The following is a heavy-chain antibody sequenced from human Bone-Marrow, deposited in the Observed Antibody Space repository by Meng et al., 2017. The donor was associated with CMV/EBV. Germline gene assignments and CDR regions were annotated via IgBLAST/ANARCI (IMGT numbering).Heavy chain of an antibody. CDR2: TYYRSKRYN. CDR1: GASVSSNSAA. J-gene: IGHJ4*02. V-gene: IGHV6-1*01. D-gene: IGHD6-13*01. CDR3: ARTDVSSRWLLSYFDY. Sequence: ETLSLTCAISGASVSSNSAAWNWIRQSASRGLEWLGRTYYRSKRYNDYAASVKSRITINPDTTKNQFYLQLNSVTPEDTAVYYCARTDVSSRWLLSYFDYWGQGTLFTVSS.